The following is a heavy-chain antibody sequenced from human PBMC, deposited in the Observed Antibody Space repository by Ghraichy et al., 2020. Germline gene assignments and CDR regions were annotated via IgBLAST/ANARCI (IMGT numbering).Heavy chain of an antibody. CDR2: ISYDGSNK. Sequence: GGSLRLSCAASGFTFSSYAMHWVRQAPGKGLEWVAVISYDGSNKYYADSVKGRFTISRDNSKNTLYLQMNSLRAEDTAVYYCARDRDVDIVVVPAAIPFDYWGQGTLVTVSS. D-gene: IGHD2-2*01. CDR1: GFTFSSYA. CDR3: ARDRDVDIVVVPAAIPFDY. V-gene: IGHV3-30*04. J-gene: IGHJ4*02.